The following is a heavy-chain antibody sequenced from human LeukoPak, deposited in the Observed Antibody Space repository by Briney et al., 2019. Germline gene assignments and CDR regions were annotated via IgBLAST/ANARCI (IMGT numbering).Heavy chain of an antibody. CDR1: GYSISSGYY. CDR3: ARLRYYYGPYYMDV. V-gene: IGHV4-38-2*02. D-gene: IGHD3-10*01. Sequence: PSETLSLTCSVSGYSISSGYYWDWIRQPPGKGLEWIGSIYHSGSTYYNPSLKSRVTISVDTSKNQFSLKLSSVTAADTAVYYCARLRYYYGPYYMDVWGKGTTVTIS. J-gene: IGHJ6*03. CDR2: IYHSGST.